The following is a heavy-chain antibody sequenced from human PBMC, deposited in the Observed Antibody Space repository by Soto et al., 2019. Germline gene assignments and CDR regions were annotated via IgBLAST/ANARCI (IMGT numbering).Heavy chain of an antibody. CDR3: ARSGGTYYFDH. V-gene: IGHV1-69*01. D-gene: IGHD1-1*01. J-gene: IGHJ4*02. Sequence: QVRLVQSGAEVRKPGSSVNVSCKASGTTFSTHGIHWVRQAPGQGLEWMGGFVPMFSSSNYAQKFQGRLTIVADESTNSAYMELSTLRADDSAIYYCARSGGTYYFDHWGQGTLVTVSS. CDR1: GTTFSTHG. CDR2: FVPMFSSS.